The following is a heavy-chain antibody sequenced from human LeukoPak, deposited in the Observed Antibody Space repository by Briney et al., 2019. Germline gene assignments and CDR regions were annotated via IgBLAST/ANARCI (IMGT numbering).Heavy chain of an antibody. J-gene: IGHJ4*02. V-gene: IGHV3-53*01. Sequence: GGSLRLSCAASGFTVSSNYMSWVRQAPGKGLEWVSVIYSGGSTYYADSVKGRFTISRDNSKNTLYLQMNSLRAEDTAVYYCARAVSPPAHSTWYAFDYWGQGTLVTVSS. CDR2: IYSGGST. D-gene: IGHD6-13*01. CDR3: ARAVSPPAHSTWYAFDY. CDR1: GFTVSSNY.